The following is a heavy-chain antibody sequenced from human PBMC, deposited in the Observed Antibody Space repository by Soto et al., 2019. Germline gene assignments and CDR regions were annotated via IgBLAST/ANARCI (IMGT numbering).Heavy chain of an antibody. CDR3: ARDGYTLTPNYYYGMDV. Sequence: SETLSLTCTVSGGSISSSSYYWGWIRQPPGKGLEWIGSIYYSGSTYYNPSLKSRVTISVDTSKNQFSLKLSSVTAADTAVYYCARDGYTLTPNYYYGMDVWGQGTTVT. D-gene: IGHD4-4*01. V-gene: IGHV4-39*02. CDR1: GGSISSSSYY. J-gene: IGHJ6*02. CDR2: IYYSGST.